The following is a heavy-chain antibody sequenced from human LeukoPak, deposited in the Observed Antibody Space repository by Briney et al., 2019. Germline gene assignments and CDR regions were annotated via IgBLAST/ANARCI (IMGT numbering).Heavy chain of an antibody. CDR1: GFTFSSYA. CDR3: ARERALLGYDAFDI. J-gene: IGHJ3*02. D-gene: IGHD3-22*01. Sequence: PGGSLRLSCAASGFTFSSYAMRWVRQAPGKGLEWVSAFGAGTGAITIYADSVKGRFTISRHNSKNTLYLQMNSLRAEDTAVYYCARERALLGYDAFDIWGQGTMVTVSS. V-gene: IGHV3-23*01. CDR2: FGAGTGAIT.